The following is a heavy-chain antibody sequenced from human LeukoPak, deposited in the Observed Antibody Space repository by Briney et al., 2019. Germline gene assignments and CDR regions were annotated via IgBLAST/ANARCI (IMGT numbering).Heavy chain of an antibody. Sequence: GESLKISCKGSGYSFSSYWIGWVRQMPEKGLEWMGTIYPGDSDTRYIPSFQGQVTISADKSINTAYVQWSSLKASDTAMYYCARVSPDSTHWDVFDAWGQGTMVTVSS. V-gene: IGHV5-51*01. CDR1: GYSFSSYW. D-gene: IGHD1-1*01. J-gene: IGHJ3*01. CDR2: IYPGDSDT. CDR3: ARVSPDSTHWDVFDA.